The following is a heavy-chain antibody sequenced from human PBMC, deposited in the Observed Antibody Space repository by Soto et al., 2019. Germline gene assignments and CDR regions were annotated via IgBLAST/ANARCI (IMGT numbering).Heavy chain of an antibody. CDR3: ARRYNWNGRWFDP. CDR1: GESFSGYY. Sequence: PSETLSLTCAVYGESFSGYYWSWIRQPPGKGLEWIGEINHSGSTNYNPSLKSRVTISVDTSKNQFSLKLSSVTAADTAVYYCARRYNWNGRWFDPWGQGTLVTVSS. J-gene: IGHJ5*02. V-gene: IGHV4-34*01. CDR2: INHSGST. D-gene: IGHD1-20*01.